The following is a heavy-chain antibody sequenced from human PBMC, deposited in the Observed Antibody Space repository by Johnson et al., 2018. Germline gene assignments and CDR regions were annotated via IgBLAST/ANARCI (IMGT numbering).Heavy chain of an antibody. CDR1: GFTFSSYG. CDR2: IWYDGSNK. J-gene: IGHJ1*01. D-gene: IGHD3-22*01. V-gene: IGHV3-33*01. Sequence: QVQLVESGGGVVQXGRSXRLXCAASGFTFSSYGMHWVRQAPGKGLEWVAVIWYDGSNKYYADSVKGRFTNSRDNSKNTLYLQMNSRGAEDTAVYYCAASPHYYDSSGYYSVWFRHWGQGTLVTVSS. CDR3: AASPHYYDSSGYYSVWFRH.